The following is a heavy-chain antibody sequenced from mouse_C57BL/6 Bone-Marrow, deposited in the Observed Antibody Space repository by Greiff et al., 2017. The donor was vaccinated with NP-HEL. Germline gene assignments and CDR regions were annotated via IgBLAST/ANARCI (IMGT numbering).Heavy chain of an antibody. Sequence: EVMLVESGGGLVQPGGSLKLSCAASGFTFSDYYMYWVRQTPEKRLEWVAYISNGGGSTYYPDTVKGRFTISRDNAKNALYLQLSRLKSEDTAMYCCASPVVANAMDYWGQGTSVTVSS. CDR1: GFTFSDYY. D-gene: IGHD1-1*01. CDR2: ISNGGGST. V-gene: IGHV5-12*01. CDR3: ASPVVANAMDY. J-gene: IGHJ4*01.